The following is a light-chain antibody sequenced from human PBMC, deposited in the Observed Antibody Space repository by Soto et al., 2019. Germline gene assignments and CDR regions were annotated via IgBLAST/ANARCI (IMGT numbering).Light chain of an antibody. J-gene: IGKJ4*01. V-gene: IGKV1-12*02. Sequence: DIKLTQSPSSLSAYVGDRVTLTCRASQGISNWLAWYQQKPGKAPKLLIYAASSLQSGVPSRFSGSGSGTDFTLTITSLQPEDFATYYCQHGNSFAFGGGTKVDIK. CDR2: AAS. CDR1: QGISNW. CDR3: QHGNSFA.